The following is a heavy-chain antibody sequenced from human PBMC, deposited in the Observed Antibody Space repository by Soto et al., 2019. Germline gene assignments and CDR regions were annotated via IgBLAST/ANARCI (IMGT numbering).Heavy chain of an antibody. V-gene: IGHV5-51*01. CDR1: GYSFTSYW. Sequence: GESLKISCKGSGYSFTSYWIGWVRQMPGKGLEWMGIIYPGDSDTRYSPSFQGQVTISADKSISTAYLQWSSLKASDTAMYYCARQTGTSYDFWSGYKPFDYWGQGTLVTVSS. J-gene: IGHJ4*02. CDR3: ARQTGTSYDFWSGYKPFDY. D-gene: IGHD3-3*01. CDR2: IYPGDSDT.